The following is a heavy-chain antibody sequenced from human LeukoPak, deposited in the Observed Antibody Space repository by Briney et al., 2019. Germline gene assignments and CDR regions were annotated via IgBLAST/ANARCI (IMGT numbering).Heavy chain of an antibody. D-gene: IGHD6-19*01. V-gene: IGHV3-48*01. CDR3: ARPYSSSFDY. CDR1: GFTFSSYA. CDR2: ISSSSTI. Sequence: GGSLRLSCAASGFTFSSYAMSWVRQAPGKGLEWVSYISSSSTIYYADSVKGRFTISRDNAKNSLYLQMNSLRAEDTAVYYCARPYSSSFDYWGQGTLVTVSS. J-gene: IGHJ4*02.